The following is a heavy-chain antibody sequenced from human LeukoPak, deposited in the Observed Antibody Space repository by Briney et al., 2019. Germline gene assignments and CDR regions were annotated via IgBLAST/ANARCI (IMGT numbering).Heavy chain of an antibody. Sequence: PGGSLRLSCAASGFIFTNYNLNWVRQAPGKGLEWISSISGGSTYIYYADSARGRFTISRDNAKNSLYLQMNSLRGEDTALYYCARDDVTTNGGVIADSRLFDIWGQGTMVTVSS. J-gene: IGHJ3*02. CDR1: GFIFTNYN. D-gene: IGHD2-8*02. V-gene: IGHV3-21*01. CDR2: ISGGSTYI. CDR3: ARDDVTTNGGVIADSRLFDI.